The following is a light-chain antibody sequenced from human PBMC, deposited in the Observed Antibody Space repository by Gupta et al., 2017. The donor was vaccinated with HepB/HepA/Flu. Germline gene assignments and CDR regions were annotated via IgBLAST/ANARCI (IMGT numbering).Light chain of an antibody. CDR2: GAS. V-gene: IGKV3-15*01. CDR1: QSVSSN. J-gene: IGKJ4*01. Sequence: EIVMTQSPATLSVSPGERATLSCRASQSVSSNLAWYKQKPGQAPRLLIYGASTRATGIPARFSGSGSGTEFTPTISSRQSEDFAVYYCQQYNNWPPGITFGGGTKVEIK. CDR3: QQYNNWPPGIT.